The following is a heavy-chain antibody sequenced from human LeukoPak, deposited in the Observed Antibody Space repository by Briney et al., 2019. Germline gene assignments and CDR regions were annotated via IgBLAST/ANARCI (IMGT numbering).Heavy chain of an antibody. Sequence: ASVKVSSKASGYIFTKYGINWIRQAPGQGPEWMGWISGYSGNTDFAPKFQGRLIMTADTSTSTTFMELRSLRSDDTAVYYCSRTYSGSFRRVLEYDYWGQGTEDSVSS. V-gene: IGHV1-18*01. J-gene: IGHJ4*02. D-gene: IGHD1-26*01. CDR1: GYIFTKYG. CDR2: ISGYSGNT. CDR3: SRTYSGSFRRVLEYDY.